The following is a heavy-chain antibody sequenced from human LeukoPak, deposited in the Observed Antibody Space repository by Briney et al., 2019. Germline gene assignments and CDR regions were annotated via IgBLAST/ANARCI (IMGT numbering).Heavy chain of an antibody. V-gene: IGHV4-34*01. J-gene: IGHJ5*02. CDR2: INHSGST. D-gene: IGHD2-15*01. CDR1: GGSFSGYY. CDR3: ARGGEYCSGGSCCGPSHNWFDP. Sequence: SETLSLTCAVYGGSFSGYYWSWIRQPPGKGLEWIGEINHSGSTNYNPSLKSRVTISVDTSKNQFSLKLSSVTAADTAVYYCARGGEYCSGGSCCGPSHNWFDPWGQGTLVTVSS.